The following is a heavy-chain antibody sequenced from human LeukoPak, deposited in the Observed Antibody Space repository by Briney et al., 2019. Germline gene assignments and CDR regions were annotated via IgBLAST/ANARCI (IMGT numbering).Heavy chain of an antibody. V-gene: IGHV3-30*03. D-gene: IGHD6-13*01. J-gene: IGHJ4*02. CDR1: GFTFSIYG. CDR3: TRGGSNWYYFDY. Sequence: PGGSLRLSCAASGFTFSIYGMHWVRHAPGKGLEWVAFTSNDGTTKYYADAVKGRFTISRDNSKNTLYLQMNSLRADDTAVYYCTRGGSNWYYFDYWGQGTLVTVSS. CDR2: TSNDGTTK.